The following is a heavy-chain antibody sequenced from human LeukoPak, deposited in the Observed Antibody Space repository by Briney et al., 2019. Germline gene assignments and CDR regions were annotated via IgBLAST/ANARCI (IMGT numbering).Heavy chain of an antibody. CDR1: GFTFSTYN. CDR2: ISSSNSYI. D-gene: IGHD5-24*01. CDR3: AKSGYNRFDY. V-gene: IGHV3-21*04. J-gene: IGHJ4*02. Sequence: GGSLRLSCAASGFTFSTYNMNWVRQAPGKGLEWVSSISSSNSYIYYADSVKGRFTISRDNAKNSVYLQMNSLRADDTAVYYCAKSGYNRFDYWGQGTLVTVSS.